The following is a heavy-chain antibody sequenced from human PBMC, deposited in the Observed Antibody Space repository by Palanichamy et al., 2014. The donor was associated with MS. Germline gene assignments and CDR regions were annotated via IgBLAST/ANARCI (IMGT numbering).Heavy chain of an antibody. J-gene: IGHJ3*02. CDR1: GFTFSNYS. CDR2: ISSSRGYI. CDR3: ARGTAYCGGDCYPNDAFDI. V-gene: IGHV3-21*01. D-gene: IGHD2-21*01. Sequence: LVEVWGGPWSKAWGVPSRLSCAASGFTFSNYSMNWVRQAPGKGLVWVSSISSSRGYIYYADSVKGRFTISRDNAKKSLYLQMNSLRAEDTAVYYCARGTAYCGGDCYPNDAFDIWGQGTLVTVSS.